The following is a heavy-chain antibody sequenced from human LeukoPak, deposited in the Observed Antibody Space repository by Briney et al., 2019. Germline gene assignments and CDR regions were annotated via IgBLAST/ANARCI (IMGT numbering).Heavy chain of an antibody. D-gene: IGHD3-10*01. J-gene: IGHJ5*02. V-gene: IGHV4-59*08. CDR3: ARFGVRGVTLNWFDP. CDR2: IYYSGST. CDR1: GGSISSYY. Sequence: PSETLSLTCTVSGGSISSYYWSWIRQPPGRGLEWIGYIYYSGSTNYSPSLKSRVTISVDTSKNQFFLKLNSVTAADTAVYYCARFGVRGVTLNWFDPWGQGTLVTVSS.